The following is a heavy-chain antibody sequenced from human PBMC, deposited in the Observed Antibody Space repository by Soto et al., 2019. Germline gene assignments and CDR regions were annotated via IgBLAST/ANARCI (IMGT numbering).Heavy chain of an antibody. CDR2: FYYSGST. Sequence: QVQLQESGPGLVKPSQTLSLTCTVSGDSTSSGDYYWSWIRQPPGKGLEWIGSFYYSGSTYYNPSLKSRGTISVDTSKNQFSLKVSSVTAADTALYYCAQRSGFYTGIDYWGRGTLVTVSS. CDR1: GDSTSSGDYY. V-gene: IGHV4-30-4*01. J-gene: IGHJ4*02. D-gene: IGHD3-3*01. CDR3: AQRSGFYTGIDY.